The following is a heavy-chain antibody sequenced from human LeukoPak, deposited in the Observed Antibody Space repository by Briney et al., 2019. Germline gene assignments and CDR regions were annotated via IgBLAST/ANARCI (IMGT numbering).Heavy chain of an antibody. D-gene: IGHD2-15*01. J-gene: IGHJ6*02. CDR2: ISGSGGNT. CDR1: AFTFSSYA. CDR3: AKVTCSGGNCWPHYYYGMDV. V-gene: IGHV3-23*01. Sequence: PGGSLSLSCAASAFTFSSYATSWARQAPGKVLEWASAISGSGGNTYYADSVKGRFTISRDNSKDTLYLQMNSLRAEDTAVYYCAKVTCSGGNCWPHYYYGMDVWGQGPTVTVSS.